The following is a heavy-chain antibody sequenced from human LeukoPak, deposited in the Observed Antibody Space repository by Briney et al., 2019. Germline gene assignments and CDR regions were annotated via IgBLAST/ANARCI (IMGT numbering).Heavy chain of an antibody. D-gene: IGHD1-14*01. CDR2: ISGSGGGT. CDR3: ARRNADVFDI. V-gene: IGHV3-23*01. Sequence: GGSLRLSCVGSGFTFSNFALSWVRQAPGKGLEWVSAISGSGGGTYYADSVKGRFTIFRDNSKNTLCLQMNSLRAEDTAIYYCARRNADVFDIWGQGTMVTVSS. CDR1: GFTFSNFA. J-gene: IGHJ3*02.